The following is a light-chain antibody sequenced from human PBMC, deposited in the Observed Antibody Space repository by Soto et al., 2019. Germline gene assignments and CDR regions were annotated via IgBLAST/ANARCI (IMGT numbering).Light chain of an antibody. V-gene: IGKV4-1*01. CDR1: QSLLYSSNNKNY. CDR3: QQYYATPRT. CDR2: WAS. Sequence: DIVMTQSPDSLAVSLGERATINCKSSQSLLYSSNNKNYLAWYQQKPGQPPKLLIYWASTRESGVPDRFSGSGYRTAFTLPISGLPAEDVAVYYCQQYYATPRTFGQGTKVEIK. J-gene: IGKJ2*01.